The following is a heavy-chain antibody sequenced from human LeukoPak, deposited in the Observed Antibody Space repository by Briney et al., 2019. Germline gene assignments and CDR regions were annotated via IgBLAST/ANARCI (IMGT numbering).Heavy chain of an antibody. V-gene: IGHV1-18*01. CDR3: ARDHHGGNSEDY. Sequence: GASVKVSCKASGYTFTSYGISWVRQAPGQGLEWMGWISANNGNTNYAQKLQGRVTMTTDTSTSTTYMELRSLRSEDTAVYYCARDHHGGNSEDYWGQGTLVTVSS. CDR2: ISANNGNT. J-gene: IGHJ4*02. D-gene: IGHD4-23*01. CDR1: GYTFTSYG.